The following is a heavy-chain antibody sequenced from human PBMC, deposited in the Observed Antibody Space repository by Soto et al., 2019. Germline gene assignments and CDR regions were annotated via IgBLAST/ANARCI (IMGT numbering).Heavy chain of an antibody. Sequence: SVKVSFKASGGTFSSYAINWVRQPPGQGLEWRGGIIPIFGRASCGKKFQGRVTIPATKSRSTANMELSSLRSEDTAVYYGEAAMVNVDRAMELTYAMDVWGQGTTVTVSS. D-gene: IGHD5-18*01. CDR2: IIPIFGRA. CDR3: EAAMVNVDRAMELTYAMDV. J-gene: IGHJ6*02. CDR1: GGTFSSYA. V-gene: IGHV1-69*06.